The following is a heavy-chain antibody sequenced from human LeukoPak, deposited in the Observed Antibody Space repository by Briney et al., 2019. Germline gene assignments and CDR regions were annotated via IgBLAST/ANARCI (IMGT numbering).Heavy chain of an antibody. CDR2: ISSSSSTI. J-gene: IGHJ6*03. CDR3: ARLGSTSTYYMDV. CDR1: GFTFSSYS. Sequence: GALRLSCAASGFTFSSYSMNWVRQAPGKGLEWVSYISSSSSTIYYADSVKGRFTISRDNAKNSLYLQMNSLRAEDTAVYYCARLGSTSTYYMDVWAKGPRSPSP. D-gene: IGHD2-2*01. V-gene: IGHV3-48*01.